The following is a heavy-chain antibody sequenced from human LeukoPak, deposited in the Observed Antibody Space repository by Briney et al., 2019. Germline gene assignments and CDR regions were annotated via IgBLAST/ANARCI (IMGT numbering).Heavy chain of an antibody. D-gene: IGHD3-10*01. CDR2: IIPILGIA. Sequence: SVKVSCKASGGTFSSYAISWVRQAPGQGLEWMGRIIPILGIANYAQKFQGRATITADKSTSTAYMELSSLRSEDTAVYYCARDRYGSGSYYTTYFDYWGQGTLVTVSS. V-gene: IGHV1-69*04. CDR3: ARDRYGSGSYYTTYFDY. J-gene: IGHJ4*02. CDR1: GGTFSSYA.